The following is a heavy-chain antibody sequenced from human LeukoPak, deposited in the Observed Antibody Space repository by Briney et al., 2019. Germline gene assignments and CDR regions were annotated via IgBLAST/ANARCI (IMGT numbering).Heavy chain of an antibody. V-gene: IGHV5-51*01. D-gene: IGHD6-13*01. CDR1: GYSITSYW. Sequence: GASLMICCKGAGYSITSYWIGWVRQMPGEGLEWMGIIYPGESDTRYSPSFQGQVTISADKSISTAYLQWSSLKASDTAMYYCARLWRSSWYKADYWGQGTLVTVSS. CDR2: IYPGESDT. J-gene: IGHJ4*02. CDR3: ARLWRSSWYKADY.